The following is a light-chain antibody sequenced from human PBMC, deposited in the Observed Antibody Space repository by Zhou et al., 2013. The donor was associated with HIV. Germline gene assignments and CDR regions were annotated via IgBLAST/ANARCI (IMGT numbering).Light chain of an antibody. Sequence: EVVLTQSPGTLSLSPGERATLPCRASQSVSRNYLAWYQQKPGQAPRLLIYDASKRATGIPDRFSGSGSGTDFSLTITRLEPEDFVVYYCQQYGSSPLAFGQGTKVEIK. CDR1: QSVSRNY. J-gene: IGKJ1*01. CDR3: QQYGSSPLA. V-gene: IGKV3-20*01. CDR2: DAS.